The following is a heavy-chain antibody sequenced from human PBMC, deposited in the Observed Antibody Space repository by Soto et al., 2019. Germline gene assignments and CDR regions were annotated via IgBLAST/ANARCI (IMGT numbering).Heavy chain of an antibody. D-gene: IGHD2-2*02. Sequence: SETLSLTCTVSGGSISSSSYYWGWIRQPPGKGLEWIGSIYYSGSTYYNPSLKSRGTISVDTSKNQFSLKLSSVTAADTAVYYCARAQDIVVVPAAIYWFDPWGQGTLVTVSS. CDR3: ARAQDIVVVPAAIYWFDP. CDR2: IYYSGST. J-gene: IGHJ5*02. CDR1: GGSISSSSYY. V-gene: IGHV4-39*01.